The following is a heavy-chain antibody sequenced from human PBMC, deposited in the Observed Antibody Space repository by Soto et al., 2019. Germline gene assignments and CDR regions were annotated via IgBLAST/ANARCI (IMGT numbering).Heavy chain of an antibody. CDR1: GFSLSNARMG. Sequence: QVTLKESGPVLVKPTETLTLTYTVSGFSLSNARMGVSWIRRPPGKALEWLAHIFSNDEKSYSTSLKSRLTISKDTSKSQVVLTMTNMDPVDTATYYCARHGRGVGARPLDYWGQGTLVTVSS. CDR3: ARHGRGVGARPLDY. CDR2: IFSNDEK. J-gene: IGHJ4*02. V-gene: IGHV2-26*01. D-gene: IGHD1-26*01.